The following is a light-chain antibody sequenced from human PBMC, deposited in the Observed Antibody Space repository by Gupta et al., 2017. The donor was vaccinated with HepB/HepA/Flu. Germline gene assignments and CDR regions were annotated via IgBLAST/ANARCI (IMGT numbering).Light chain of an antibody. V-gene: IGKV3-15*01. CDR3: QQYNNSPAIT. CDR1: QSVTSN. J-gene: IGKJ5*01. CDR2: GAS. Sequence: EIVITQSPATLSVSPVERATLSCRARQSVTSNLAWYQQKPGQAPRLLIYGASTRATGVPARFSGSGSGTEFTLTISSLQSEDFAVYYCQQYNNSPAITFGPGTRMEIK.